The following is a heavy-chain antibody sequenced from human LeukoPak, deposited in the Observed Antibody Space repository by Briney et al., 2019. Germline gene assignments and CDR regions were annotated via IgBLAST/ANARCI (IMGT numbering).Heavy chain of an antibody. Sequence: PGGSLRLSCAASGFAFSTYDMHWVRQTPGKGLEWVTFIRNDGSTKYYADSVKGRFTISRDNSKNTLYLQMNNLRAEDTAVYYCAKSHGSSSWGFDYWGQGTLVTVSS. D-gene: IGHD6-6*01. CDR3: AKSHGSSSWGFDY. J-gene: IGHJ4*02. CDR1: GFAFSTYD. CDR2: IRNDGSTK. V-gene: IGHV3-30*02.